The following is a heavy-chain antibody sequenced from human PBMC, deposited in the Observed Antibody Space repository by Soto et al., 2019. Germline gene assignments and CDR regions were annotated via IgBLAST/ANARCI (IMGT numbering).Heavy chain of an antibody. CDR3: ARGLRFHLH. V-gene: IGHV4-39*01. Sequence: SETLSLTCTVSGGSISSSSYYWGWIRQPPGKGLEWIGSIYYSGSTYYNPSLKSRVTISVDTSKNQFSLKLSSVTAADTAVYYCARGLRFHLHWGQGTLVTVSS. CDR2: IYYSGST. CDR1: GGSISSSSYY. D-gene: IGHD3-3*01. J-gene: IGHJ4*02.